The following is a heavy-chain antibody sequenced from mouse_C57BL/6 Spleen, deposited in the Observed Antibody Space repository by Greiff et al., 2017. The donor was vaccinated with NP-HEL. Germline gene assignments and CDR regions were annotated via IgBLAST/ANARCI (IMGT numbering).Heavy chain of an antibody. D-gene: IGHD1-1*01. Sequence: EVQLQESGPGLVKPSQSLSLTCSVTGYSITSGYYWNWIRQFPGNKLEWMGYISYDGSNNYNPSLKNRISITRDTSKNQFFLKLNSVTTEDTATYYCARDRGLLRDWGQGTLVTVSA. V-gene: IGHV3-6*01. CDR3: ARDRGLLRD. J-gene: IGHJ3*01. CDR2: ISYDGSN. CDR1: GYSITSGYY.